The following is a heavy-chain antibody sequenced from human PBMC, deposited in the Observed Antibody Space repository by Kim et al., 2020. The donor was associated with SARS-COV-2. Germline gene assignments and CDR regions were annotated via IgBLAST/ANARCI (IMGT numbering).Heavy chain of an antibody. J-gene: IGHJ4*02. Sequence: GGSLRLSCAASGFTFSSYAMSWVRQAPGKGLEWVSAISGSGGSTYYADSVKGRFTISRDNSKNTLYLQMNSLRAEDTAVYYCAKDPVVVRYTATGGFDYWGQGTLVTVSS. V-gene: IGHV3-23*01. CDR2: ISGSGGST. D-gene: IGHD2-2*01. CDR1: GFTFSSYA. CDR3: AKDPVVVRYTATGGFDY.